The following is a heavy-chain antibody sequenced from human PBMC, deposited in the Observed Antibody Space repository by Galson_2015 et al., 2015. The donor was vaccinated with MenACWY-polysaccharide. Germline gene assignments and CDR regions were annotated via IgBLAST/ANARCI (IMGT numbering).Heavy chain of an antibody. V-gene: IGHV4-39*01. CDR2: IYYNGRT. Sequence: GWIRLPPGKGLEWIGSIYYNGRTYYNPSLKSRVTISIDTSKSQFSLKLSSVTATDTAFYYCARQGGGLAVTDCWGQGILVTVSS. D-gene: IGHD4-11*01. J-gene: IGHJ4*02. CDR3: ARQGGGLAVTDC.